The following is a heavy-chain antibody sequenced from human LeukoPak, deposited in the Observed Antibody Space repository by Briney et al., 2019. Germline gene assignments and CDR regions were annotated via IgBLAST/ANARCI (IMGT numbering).Heavy chain of an antibody. V-gene: IGHV3-30*04. Sequence: PGGSLRLSCAASGFNFNSYAMHWVRQAPGKGLEWVAVISYDGSNKYYADSVKGRFTISRDNSKNTLYLQMNSLSAEDTAVYYCAKGLTGTSGEDYWGRGTLVTVSS. J-gene: IGHJ4*02. D-gene: IGHD1-7*01. CDR1: GFNFNSYA. CDR2: ISYDGSNK. CDR3: AKGLTGTSGEDY.